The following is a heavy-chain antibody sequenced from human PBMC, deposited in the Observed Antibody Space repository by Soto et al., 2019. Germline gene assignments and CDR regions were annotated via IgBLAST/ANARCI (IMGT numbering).Heavy chain of an antibody. V-gene: IGHV3-30-3*01. D-gene: IGHD3-22*01. CDR1: GFTFSSYA. CDR2: ISYDGSNK. Sequence: GSLRLSCAASGFTFSSYAMHWVRPAPGKGLEWVAVISYDGSNKYYADSVKGRFTISRDNSKNTLYLQMNSLRAEDTAVYYCASPYYYDSSGYYQYYYYYGMDVWGQGTTVTVSS. CDR3: ASPYYYDSSGYYQYYYYYGMDV. J-gene: IGHJ6*02.